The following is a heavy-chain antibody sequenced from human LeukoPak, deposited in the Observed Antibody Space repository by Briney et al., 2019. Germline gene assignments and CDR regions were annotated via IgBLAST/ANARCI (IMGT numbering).Heavy chain of an antibody. D-gene: IGHD4-11*01. Sequence: GGSLKLSCAASGFTFSSYAMSWVRQAPGKGLGWVSAISGSGGSTYYADSVKGRFTISRDNSKNTLYLQMNSLRAEDTAVYYCANLYRAIDYWGQGTLVTVSS. CDR3: ANLYRAIDY. V-gene: IGHV3-23*01. J-gene: IGHJ4*02. CDR2: ISGSGGST. CDR1: GFTFSSYA.